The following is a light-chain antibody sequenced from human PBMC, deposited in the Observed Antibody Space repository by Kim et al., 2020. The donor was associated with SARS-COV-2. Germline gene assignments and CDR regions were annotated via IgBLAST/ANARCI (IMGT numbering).Light chain of an antibody. V-gene: IGKV3-11*01. J-gene: IGKJ4*01. Sequence: PGERATLSCRASQSVGSYLAWYQQKPGQAPRLLIYDASNRATGIPARFSGSGSGTDFTLTISSLEPEDFAVYYCQQRTNWPPGLTFGGGTKVDIK. CDR2: DAS. CDR3: QQRTNWPPGLT. CDR1: QSVGSY.